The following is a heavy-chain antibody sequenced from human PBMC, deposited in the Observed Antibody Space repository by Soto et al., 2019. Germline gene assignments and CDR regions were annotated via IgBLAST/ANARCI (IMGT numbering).Heavy chain of an antibody. CDR1: GFTFSSYS. V-gene: IGHV3-48*01. D-gene: IGHD3-16*01. J-gene: IGHJ4*02. Sequence: GGSLRLSCAASGFTFSSYSMNWVRQAPGKGLEWVSYISSSSSTIYYADSVKCRFTISRDNAKNSLYLQMNSLRAEDTAVYYCASGGDGGWFQVIGLGGFFDYWGQGTLVTVSS. CDR2: ISSSSSTI. CDR3: ASGGDGGWFQVIGLGGFFDY.